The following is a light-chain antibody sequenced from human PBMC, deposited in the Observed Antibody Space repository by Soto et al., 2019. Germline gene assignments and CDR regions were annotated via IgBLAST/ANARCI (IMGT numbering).Light chain of an antibody. CDR2: GAS. CDR3: QHYGSSGT. Sequence: IVLTQSPATLSLSPGKRATLSCRASQNISNYLIWYQQKPGQAPRLLIYGASNRATGIPDRSSASGSGTDFTLTIRRLEPEDFAVDYCQHYGSSGTFGQGTKVEIK. CDR1: QNISNY. V-gene: IGKV3-20*01. J-gene: IGKJ1*01.